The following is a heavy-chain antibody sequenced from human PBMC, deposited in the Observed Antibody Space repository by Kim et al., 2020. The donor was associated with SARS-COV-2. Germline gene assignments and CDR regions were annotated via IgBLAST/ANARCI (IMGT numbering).Heavy chain of an antibody. CDR2: INPIFGTA. V-gene: IGHV1-69*13. Sequence: SVKVSCKASGGTFSSYAISWVRQAPGQGLEWMGGINPIFGTANYAQKFQGRVTITADVSTSTAYMELSSLRSEDTAVYYCASFATVTTGLDYWGQGTLVTVSS. J-gene: IGHJ4*02. CDR1: GGTFSSYA. CDR3: ASFATVTTGLDY. D-gene: IGHD4-17*01.